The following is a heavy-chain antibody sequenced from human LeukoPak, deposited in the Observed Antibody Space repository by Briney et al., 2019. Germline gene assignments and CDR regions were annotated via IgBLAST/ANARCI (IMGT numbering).Heavy chain of an antibody. V-gene: IGHV3-7*01. CDR1: GFIFSNYY. CDR3: ARVEWWELLRYYYYMDV. J-gene: IGHJ6*03. Sequence: GGSLRLSCAASGFIFSNYYLNWVRQAPGKGLEWVANIKQDGSEKYYVDSVKGRFTISRDNAKNSLYLQMNSLRAEDTAVYYCARVEWWELLRYYYYMDVWGKGTTVTVSS. D-gene: IGHD1-26*01. CDR2: IKQDGSEK.